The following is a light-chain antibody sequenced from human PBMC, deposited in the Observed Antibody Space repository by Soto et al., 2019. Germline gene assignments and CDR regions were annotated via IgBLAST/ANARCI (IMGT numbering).Light chain of an antibody. V-gene: IGLV2-14*01. CDR3: SSYTTSTTYV. Sequence: QPVLTQPASVSGSPGQSITISCTGTSSDVGSYNYVSWYQQHPGKVPKLMIYDVSSRPSGVSNRFSGSKSGNTASLTISGLQAEDEADYYCSSYTTSTTYVFGTGTKVTVL. CDR1: SSDVGSYNY. J-gene: IGLJ1*01. CDR2: DVS.